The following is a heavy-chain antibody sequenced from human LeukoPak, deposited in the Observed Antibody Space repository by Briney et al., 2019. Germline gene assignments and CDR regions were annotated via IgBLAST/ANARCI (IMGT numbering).Heavy chain of an antibody. V-gene: IGHV4-39*07. Sequence: SETLSLTCTASGGSISSSSYYWGWIRQPPGKGLEWIGSIYYSGSTYYNPSLKSRVTISVDTSKNQFSLKLSSVTAADTAVYYCASYSSSATFDPWGQGTLVTVSS. CDR2: IYYSGST. D-gene: IGHD6-13*01. CDR3: ASYSSSATFDP. CDR1: GGSISSSSYY. J-gene: IGHJ5*02.